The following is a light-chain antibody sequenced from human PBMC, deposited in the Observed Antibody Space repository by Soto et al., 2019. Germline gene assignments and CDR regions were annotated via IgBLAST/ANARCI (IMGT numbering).Light chain of an antibody. J-gene: IGKJ2*01. CDR3: QQYGSSLLYT. Sequence: EIVLAQSPGTLSLSPGERATLSCRASQSVGNNYLAWYQQKPGQAPRLLIYGASSRATGIPDRFSGSGSGTDFTVTISKREPEDFAVYYCQQYGSSLLYTFGQGTKLEIK. V-gene: IGKV3-20*01. CDR1: QSVGNNY. CDR2: GAS.